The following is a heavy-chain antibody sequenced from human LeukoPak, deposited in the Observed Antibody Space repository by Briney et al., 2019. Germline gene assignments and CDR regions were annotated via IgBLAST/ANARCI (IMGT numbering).Heavy chain of an antibody. CDR2: INPNSGGT. D-gene: IGHD3-22*01. CDR1: GYTFTGYY. Sequence: GASVKVSCKASGYTFTGYYMHWVRQVPGQGLEWMGWINPNSGGTNYAQKFQGRVTMTRDTSISTAYMELSRLRSDDTAVYYCALPGQYYYDSSEAEYFQHWGQGTLVTVSS. CDR3: ALPGQYYYDSSEAEYFQH. V-gene: IGHV1-2*02. J-gene: IGHJ1*01.